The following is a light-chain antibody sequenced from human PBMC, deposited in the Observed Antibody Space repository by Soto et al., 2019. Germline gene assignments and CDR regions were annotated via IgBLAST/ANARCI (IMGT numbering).Light chain of an antibody. V-gene: IGLV2-11*01. CDR3: CSYAGSHFL. J-gene: IGLJ2*01. CDR1: SSDVGGYNY. CDR2: DVS. Sequence: QSSLTQPRSVSGSPGQSVTISCNGTSSDVGGYNYVSWYQQHPGKAPKLMIYDVSQRPSGVPDRFSGSKSGNTASLTISGLQAEDEADYYCCSYAGSHFLFGGGTKLTVL.